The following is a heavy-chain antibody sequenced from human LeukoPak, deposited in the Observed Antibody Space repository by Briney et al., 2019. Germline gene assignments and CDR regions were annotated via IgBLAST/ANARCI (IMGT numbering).Heavy chain of an antibody. CDR2: IYHSGST. J-gene: IGHJ4*02. Sequence: SETLSLTCAVSGYSISSGYYWGWIRQPPGKGLEWIGSIYHSGSTYYNPSLKSRVTISVDTSKNQFSLKLSSVTAADTAVYYCARDRVVVTAIPYYFDYWGQGNLVTVSS. V-gene: IGHV4-38-2*02. D-gene: IGHD2-21*02. CDR3: ARDRVVVTAIPYYFDY. CDR1: GYSISSGYY.